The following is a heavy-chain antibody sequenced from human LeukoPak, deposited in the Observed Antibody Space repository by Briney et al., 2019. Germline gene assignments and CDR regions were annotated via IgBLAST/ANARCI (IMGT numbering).Heavy chain of an antibody. Sequence: GGSLRLSCAASGFTVSSNYMSWVRQAPGKGLEWISVIYSGGSTYYADSVKGRFTISRDNSKNTLYLQMNSLRAEDTAVYYCASTVDRRTFYYYGMDVWGQGTTVTVSS. CDR3: ASTVDRRTFYYYGMDV. D-gene: IGHD4-23*01. J-gene: IGHJ6*02. CDR1: GFTVSSNY. V-gene: IGHV3-66*01. CDR2: IYSGGST.